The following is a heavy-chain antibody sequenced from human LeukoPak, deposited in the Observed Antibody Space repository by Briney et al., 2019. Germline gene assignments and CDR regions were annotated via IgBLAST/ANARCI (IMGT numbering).Heavy chain of an antibody. D-gene: IGHD3-22*01. CDR1: GYTFTSYG. CDR2: ISAYNGNT. CDR3: ARERGYYDSSGYHPKNFDY. Sequence: ASVKVSCKASGYTFTSYGISWVRQAPGQGLEWMGWISAYNGNTNYAQKLQGRVTMTTDTSTSTAYMELSSLRSEDTAVYYCARERGYYDSSGYHPKNFDYWGQGTLVTVSS. V-gene: IGHV1-18*01. J-gene: IGHJ4*02.